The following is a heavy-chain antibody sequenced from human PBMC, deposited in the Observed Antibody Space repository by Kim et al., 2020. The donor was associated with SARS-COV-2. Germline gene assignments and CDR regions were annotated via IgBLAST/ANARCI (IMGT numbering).Heavy chain of an antibody. J-gene: IGHJ4*02. V-gene: IGHV3-48*04. D-gene: IGHD2-8*01. Sequence: GGSLRLSCAASGFTFSGYSMNWVRQVPGKGLECVSFIGAIDTNIHYADSVKGRFTISRDNAKSSLYLQMDSLRVEDSAVYYCARGTNGGSWLIDYWGQGTLVIVAS. CDR3: ARGTNGGSWLIDY. CDR2: IGAIDTNI. CDR1: GFTFSGYS.